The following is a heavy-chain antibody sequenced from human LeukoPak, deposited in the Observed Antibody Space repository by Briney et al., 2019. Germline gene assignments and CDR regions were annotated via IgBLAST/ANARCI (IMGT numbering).Heavy chain of an antibody. CDR3: ARADPLLFAAAGQGV. CDR1: GGSFSGCC. D-gene: IGHD6-13*01. J-gene: IGHJ6*03. Sequence: PSETLSLTCAVSGGSFSGCCWCWIRKPPRRGKGWVGEINHSGSTNYNPSLNSRVTISVDTSKTQFPLKLSSATAADTAVYYCARADPLLFAAAGQGVWGKGTTVTVS. CDR2: INHSGST. V-gene: IGHV4-34*01.